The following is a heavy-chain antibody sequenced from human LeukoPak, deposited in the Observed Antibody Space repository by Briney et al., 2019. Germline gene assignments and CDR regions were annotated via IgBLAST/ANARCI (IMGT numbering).Heavy chain of an antibody. Sequence: GASVKVSCKASGYTFTSYAMHWVRQAPGQRLEWMGWINAGNGNTKYSQKFQGRVTITRGTSASTAYMELSSLRSEDTAVYYCARGGRGYCSGGSCYELDYWGQGTLVTVSS. CDR3: ARGGRGYCSGGSCYELDY. D-gene: IGHD2-15*01. CDR1: GYTFTSYA. J-gene: IGHJ4*02. CDR2: INAGNGNT. V-gene: IGHV1-3*01.